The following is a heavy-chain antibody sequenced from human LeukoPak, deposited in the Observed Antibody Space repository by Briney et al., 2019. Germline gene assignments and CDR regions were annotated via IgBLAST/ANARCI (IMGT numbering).Heavy chain of an antibody. CDR1: GFTFSNSW. CDR2: IKEDGSEK. CDR3: ATDVGAD. J-gene: IGHJ4*02. Sequence: GGPLRLSCAASGFTFSNSWMTWVRQSPGKGLDWVANIKEDGSEKYYVDSVKGRFTISRDNAKNSLYLQMNSLRAEDTAVYYCATDVGADWGQGTLVTVSS. V-gene: IGHV3-7*01.